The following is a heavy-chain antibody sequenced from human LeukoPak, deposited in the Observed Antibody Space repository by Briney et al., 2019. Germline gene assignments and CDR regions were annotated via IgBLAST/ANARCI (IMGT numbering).Heavy chain of an antibody. CDR2: ISSDSLYT. CDR3: ARALRRARDYFDP. Sequence: GGSLRLSCAASGFTFSDYYMSWIRQAPGKGLEWVSYISSDSLYTNYADSVKGRFTISRDNAKNSLFLQMNSLGAEDTALYYCARALRRARDYFDPWGQGTLVTVSS. J-gene: IGHJ5*02. V-gene: IGHV3-11*05. D-gene: IGHD4-17*01. CDR1: GFTFSDYY.